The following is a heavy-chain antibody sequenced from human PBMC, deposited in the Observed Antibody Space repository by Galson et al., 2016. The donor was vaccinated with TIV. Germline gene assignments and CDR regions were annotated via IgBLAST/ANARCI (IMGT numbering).Heavy chain of an antibody. D-gene: IGHD2/OR15-2a*01. CDR3: AKDLAVWGSFYGAFDY. V-gene: IGHV3-23*01. Sequence: SLRLSCAASGFSFSLYAMHWVRQAPGKGLVWVSSIMSGSGFGIYYADSVKGRFTISRDDAKNSLFLQMNSLRIDDTAVYYCAKDLAVWGSFYGAFDYWGPGTVVSVSS. J-gene: IGHJ4*02. CDR2: IMSGSGFGI. CDR1: GFSFSLYA.